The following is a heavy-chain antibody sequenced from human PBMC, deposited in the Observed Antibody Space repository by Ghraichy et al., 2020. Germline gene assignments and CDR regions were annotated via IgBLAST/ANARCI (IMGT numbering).Heavy chain of an antibody. D-gene: IGHD1-26*01. V-gene: IGHV4-61*01. J-gene: IGHJ4*02. CDR2: IYYSGST. Sequence: SETLSLTCTVSGGSVSSGSYYWSWIRQPPGKGLEWIGYIYYSGSTNYNPSLKSRVTISVDTSKNQFSLKLSSVTAADTAVYYCARDTTLVGAMDYWGQGTLVTVSS. CDR1: GGSVSSGSYY. CDR3: ARDTTLVGAMDY.